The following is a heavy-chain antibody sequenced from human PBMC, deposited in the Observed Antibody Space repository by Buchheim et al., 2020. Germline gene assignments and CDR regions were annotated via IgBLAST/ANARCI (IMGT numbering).Heavy chain of an antibody. V-gene: IGHV4-31*03. J-gene: IGHJ4*02. CDR1: GGSISSGGYY. CDR2: IYYSGST. Sequence: QVQLQESGPGLVKPSQTLSLTCTVSGGSISSGGYYWSWIRQHPGKGLEWIGYIYYSGSTYYNPSLKSRVTISVDTSKNQFSLKLSSVTAADTAVYYCARHTGSIAARGVMGLTRPEFDYWGQGTL. CDR3: ARHTGSIAARGVMGLTRPEFDY. D-gene: IGHD6-6*01.